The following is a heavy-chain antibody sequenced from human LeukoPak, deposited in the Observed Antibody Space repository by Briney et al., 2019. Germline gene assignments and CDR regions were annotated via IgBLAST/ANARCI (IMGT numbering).Heavy chain of an antibody. V-gene: IGHV3-48*03. Sequence: GGSLRLSCAASGFTFSSYEMNWVRQAPGKGLEWVSYISSSGSTIYYADSVKGRFTISRDNAKNSLYLQMNSLRAEDTALYYCARMSISGYYGDYWYFDLWGRGTLVTVSS. CDR2: ISSSGSTI. CDR3: ARMSISGYYGDYWYFDL. J-gene: IGHJ2*01. D-gene: IGHD4-17*01. CDR1: GFTFSSYE.